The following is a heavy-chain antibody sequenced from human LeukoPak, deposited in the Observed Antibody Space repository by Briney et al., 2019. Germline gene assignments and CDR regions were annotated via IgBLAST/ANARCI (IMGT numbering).Heavy chain of an antibody. D-gene: IGHD3-22*01. CDR2: INQDGSEK. J-gene: IGHJ4*02. CDR1: GFAFSNYW. Sequence: GGSLRLSCAASGFAFSNYWMTWGRQAPGKGLEWVANINQDGSEKYYVGSVKGRFTISRDNAKSSQFLQMNSLTAEDTAVYYCASGYYDRDHWGQGTLVSVSS. CDR3: ASGYYDRDH. V-gene: IGHV3-7*02.